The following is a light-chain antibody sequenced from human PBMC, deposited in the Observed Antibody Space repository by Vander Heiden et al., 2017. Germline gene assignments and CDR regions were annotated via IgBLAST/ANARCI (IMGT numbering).Light chain of an antibody. Sequence: ITCRASQSISSYLNWYQQKPGKDPKLLIYAASSLQSGVPSRFSGSGSGTDFTLTISSLQPEDFATYYCQHSYSTPFAFGPGTKVDIK. CDR2: AAS. V-gene: IGKV1-39*01. CDR1: QSISSY. J-gene: IGKJ3*01. CDR3: QHSYSTPFA.